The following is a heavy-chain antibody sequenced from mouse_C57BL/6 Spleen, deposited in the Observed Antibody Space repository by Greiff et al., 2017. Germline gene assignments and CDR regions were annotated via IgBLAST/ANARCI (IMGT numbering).Heavy chain of an antibody. CDR3: ARGYDGYSYFDC. CDR1: GFTFSDYY. D-gene: IGHD2-3*01. J-gene: IGHJ2*01. Sequence: EVMLVESGGGLVQPGGSLKLSCAASGFTFSDYYMYWVRQTPEKRLEWVAYISNGGGSTYYTDTVKGRFTLSRDNAKNTLYLQLRRLKSEDTALYYWARGYDGYSYFDCWGQGTTLTVSS. CDR2: ISNGGGST. V-gene: IGHV5-12*01.